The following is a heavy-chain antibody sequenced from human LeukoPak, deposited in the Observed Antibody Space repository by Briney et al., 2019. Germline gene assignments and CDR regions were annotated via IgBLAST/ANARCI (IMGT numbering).Heavy chain of an antibody. D-gene: IGHD6-6*01. J-gene: IGHJ4*02. V-gene: IGHV4-59*01. CDR3: ARGTHSSSPIPLDY. CDR2: IYYSGST. Sequence: HSETLSLTCTVSGGSISSYYWSWLRQPPGKGLEWIGYIYYSGSTNYNPSLKSRVTISVDTSKNQFSLKVKSVTAADTAVYYCARGTHSSSPIPLDYWGQGTLVTVSS. CDR1: GGSISSYY.